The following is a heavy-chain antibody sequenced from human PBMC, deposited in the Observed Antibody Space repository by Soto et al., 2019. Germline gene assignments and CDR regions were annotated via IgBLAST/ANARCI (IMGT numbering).Heavy chain of an antibody. V-gene: IGHV1-69*06. J-gene: IGHJ6*02. CDR3: ACMHRDFGVVITRTSYYYGMDV. CDR2: IIPIFGTA. D-gene: IGHD3-3*01. CDR1: GGTFSSYA. Sequence: ASVKVSCKASGGTFSSYAISWVRQAPGQGLEWMGGIIPIFGTANYAQKFQGRVTITADKSTSTAYMELSSLRSEDTAVYYCACMHRDFGVVITRTSYYYGMDVWGQGTTVTVPS.